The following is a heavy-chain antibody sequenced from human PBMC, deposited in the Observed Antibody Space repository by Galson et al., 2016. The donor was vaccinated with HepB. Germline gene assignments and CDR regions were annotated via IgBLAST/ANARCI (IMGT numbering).Heavy chain of an antibody. CDR3: VRARGPYASGIGH. D-gene: IGHD3-10*01. CDR2: IWYDGSNK. Sequence: RLSCAASGFTFNNYAMHWVRQAPGKGLEWVAAIWYDGSNKYYAASVEGRFTISRDNSKNTLFLQMNSLRAEDTAVYYCVRARGPYASGIGHWGQGTLVTVSS. J-gene: IGHJ4*02. CDR1: GFTFNNYA. V-gene: IGHV3-33*01.